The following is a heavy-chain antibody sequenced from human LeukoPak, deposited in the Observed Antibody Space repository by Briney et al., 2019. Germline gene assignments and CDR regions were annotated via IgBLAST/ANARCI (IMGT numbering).Heavy chain of an antibody. CDR3: ARDLRDIVVVPAAIGWFDP. CDR2: ITPIFGTA. CDR1: GGTFSSYA. J-gene: IGHJ5*02. Sequence: GSSVKVSCKASGGTFSSYAISWVRQAPGQGLEWMGGITPIFGTANYAQKFQGRDTITTDESTSTAYMELSSLRSEDTAVYYCARDLRDIVVVPAAIGWFDPWGQGTLVTVSS. D-gene: IGHD2-2*02. V-gene: IGHV1-69*05.